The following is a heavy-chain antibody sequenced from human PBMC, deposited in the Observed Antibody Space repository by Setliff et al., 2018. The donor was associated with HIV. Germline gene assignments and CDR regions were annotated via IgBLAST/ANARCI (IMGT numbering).Heavy chain of an antibody. CDR3: ARDYYESSGYYGWRFDP. CDR2: IYTSGDV. CDR1: GASIGNYF. D-gene: IGHD3-22*01. V-gene: IGHV4-4*09. J-gene: IGHJ5*02. Sequence: PSETLSLTCTVSGASIGNYFWTWLRQPPGQGLEWIGYIYTSGDVNYNPSLKSRVTISMDMSKKQFSLKLASVTAADTAVYYCARDYYESSGYYGWRFDPWGQGTLVTVSS.